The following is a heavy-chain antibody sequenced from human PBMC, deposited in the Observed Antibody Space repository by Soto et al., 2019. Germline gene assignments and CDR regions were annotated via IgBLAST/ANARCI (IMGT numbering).Heavy chain of an antibody. V-gene: IGHV3-66*01. D-gene: IGHD3-3*01. CDR1: GFTVSNFY. J-gene: IGHJ4*02. CDR3: ARDTFGGAYDFWH. Sequence: GGSLRLSCAASGFTVSNFYMTWVRQAPGKGLEWVSVISSGGSTYYADSVKGRFTISRDNSKNTLYLEMNSLRAGDTAVYYCARDTFGGAYDFWHGGQGTHVTVSS. CDR2: ISSGGST.